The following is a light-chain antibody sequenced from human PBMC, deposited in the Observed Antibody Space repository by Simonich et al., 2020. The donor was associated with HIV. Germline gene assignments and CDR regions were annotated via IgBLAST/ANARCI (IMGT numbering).Light chain of an antibody. V-gene: IGKV2-28*01. CDR3: MQALQTPFT. Sequence: DIVMTQSPLSLPVTPGEPASISCRSSQSLLHSNGINYLDWFLQKPGQSPQLLIYLGSNQASGVPDRFSGSGSGTDFTLKISRVEAEDVGVYYCMQALQTPFTFGPGTKVDIK. J-gene: IGKJ3*01. CDR2: LGS. CDR1: QSLLHSNGINY.